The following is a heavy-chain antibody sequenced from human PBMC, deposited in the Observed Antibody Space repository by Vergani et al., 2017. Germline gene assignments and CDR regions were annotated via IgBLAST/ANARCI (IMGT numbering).Heavy chain of an antibody. CDR3: ARGIAAAGTYGCYYYDYMDV. CDR2: IYYSGST. V-gene: IGHV4-31*03. J-gene: IGHJ6*03. CDR1: GGSISSGGYY. D-gene: IGHD6-13*01. Sequence: QVQLQESGPGLVKPSQTLSLTCTVSGGSISSGGYYWSWIRQHPGKGLEWIGYIYYSGSTYYNPSLKSRVTISVDTSKNQFSLKLCSVTAADAAVYYCARGIAAAGTYGCYYYDYMDVWGKGTTVTVSS.